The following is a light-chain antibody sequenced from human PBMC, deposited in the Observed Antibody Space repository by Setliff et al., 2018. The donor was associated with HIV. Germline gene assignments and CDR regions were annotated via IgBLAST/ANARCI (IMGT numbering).Light chain of an antibody. V-gene: IGLV2-14*01. J-gene: IGLJ1*01. CDR2: EVS. CDR3: TSYTTSSAPLV. CDR1: SSDIGTYNF. Sequence: QSVLTQPASVSGSPGQSITISCTGSSSDIGTYNFVSWYHQYPNKAPKVVIYEVSVRPSGISNRFSGSKSGNTASLTISRLQPEDDADYYCTSYTTSSAPLVFGSGTKVTVL.